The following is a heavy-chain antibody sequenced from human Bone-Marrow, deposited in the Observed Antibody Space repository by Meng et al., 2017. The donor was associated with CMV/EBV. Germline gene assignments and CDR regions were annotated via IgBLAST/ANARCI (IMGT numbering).Heavy chain of an antibody. CDR3: AKGGIFYGMDV. Sequence: GESLKISCAASGFTFSPYWMSWVRQAPGKGLEWVSAISGSGGSTYYADSVKGRFTISRDNSKNTLYLQMNSLRAEDTAVYSCAKGGIFYGMDVWGQGTTVTVSS. J-gene: IGHJ6*02. CDR2: ISGSGGST. CDR1: GFTFSPYW. V-gene: IGHV3-23*01. D-gene: IGHD3-16*01.